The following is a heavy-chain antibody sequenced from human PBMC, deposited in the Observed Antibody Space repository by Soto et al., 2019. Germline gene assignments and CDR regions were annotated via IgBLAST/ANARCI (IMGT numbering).Heavy chain of an antibody. CDR3: AKDREIYCSGGSCYSSYTLPDY. J-gene: IGHJ4*02. CDR1: GFTFSSYA. Sequence: GGSLRLSCAASGFTFSSYAMSWVRQAPGKGLEWVSAISGSGGSTYYADSVKGRFTVSRDNSKNTLYLQMNSLRAEDTAVYYCAKDREIYCSGGSCYSSYTLPDYWGQGTLVTVSS. CDR2: ISGSGGST. V-gene: IGHV3-23*01. D-gene: IGHD2-15*01.